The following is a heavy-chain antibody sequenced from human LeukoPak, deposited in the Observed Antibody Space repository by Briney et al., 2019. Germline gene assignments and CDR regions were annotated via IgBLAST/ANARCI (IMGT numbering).Heavy chain of an antibody. CDR3: AKDPYRASSGLVDY. CDR1: GFTFSNYD. Sequence: GGSLRLSCAASGFTFSNYDMSWVRQAPGKGLEWVSGISGSGGSTYHADSVKGRFTISRDNSKNTLYLQMNSLRAEDTAVYYCAKDPYRASSGLVDYWGQGTLVTVSS. V-gene: IGHV3-23*01. J-gene: IGHJ4*02. D-gene: IGHD5-12*01. CDR2: ISGSGGST.